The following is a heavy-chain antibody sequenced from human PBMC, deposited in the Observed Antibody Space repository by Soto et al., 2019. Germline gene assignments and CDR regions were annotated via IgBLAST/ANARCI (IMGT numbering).Heavy chain of an antibody. D-gene: IGHD1-26*01. CDR2: ISGSGHST. Sequence: PGWSLRLSCAASGFTFSNYGMNWVRQAPGEGLEWVSAISGSGHSTFYTDSVKGRFTISRDNSKNTLYLQMTSLRAEDTAGDDCARDIYPYSGRYDVYLDFWCQGTRATVSP. CDR3: ARDIYPYSGRYDVYLDF. J-gene: IGHJ4*02. V-gene: IGHV3-23*01. CDR1: GFTFSNYG.